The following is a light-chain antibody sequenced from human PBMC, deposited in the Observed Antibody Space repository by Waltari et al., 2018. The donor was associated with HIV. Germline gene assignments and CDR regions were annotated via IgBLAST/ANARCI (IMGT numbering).Light chain of an antibody. J-gene: IGLJ2*01. V-gene: IGLV2-14*01. Sequence: QSALTQPASVSGSPGQSITISCTGTSSDFVAYNYVSWYQQHPGKGHKNRIYKVTKRRSGVSDRLSGSKAGNTASRTISGLQAEDEADYYCHLYTSSSTLGVFGGGTKLTVL. CDR2: KVT. CDR1: SSDFVAYNY. CDR3: HLYTSSSTLGV.